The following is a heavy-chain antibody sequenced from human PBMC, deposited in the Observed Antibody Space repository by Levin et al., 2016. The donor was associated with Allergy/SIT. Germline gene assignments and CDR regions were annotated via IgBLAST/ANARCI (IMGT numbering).Heavy chain of an antibody. CDR3: ARRIYSSSFYFDP. D-gene: IGHD6-13*01. CDR1: GGSISSGGYY. J-gene: IGHJ5*02. Sequence: SETLSLTCTVSGGSISSGGYYWSWIRQHPGKGLEWIGYIYYSGSTYYNPSLKSRVTISVDTSKNQFSLKLSSVTAADTAVYYCARRIYSSSFYFDPWGQGTLVTVSS. CDR2: IYYSGST. V-gene: IGHV4-31*03.